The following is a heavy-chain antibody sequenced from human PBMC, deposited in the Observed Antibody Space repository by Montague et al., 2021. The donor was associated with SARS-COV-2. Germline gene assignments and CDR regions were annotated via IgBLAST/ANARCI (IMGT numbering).Heavy chain of an antibody. CDR3: ARQLPSYCATNKCYPYYLDG. CDR1: GGSISSPDYY. CDR2: ISYTGRT. D-gene: IGHD2-8*01. Sequence: SETLSLTCTVSGGSISSPDYYWGWIRQSPGKGLEWIGSISYTGRTYYNPSLRSRVSFSMDTPKNHFSLSLSSVTVADTAVYLCARQLPSYCATNKCYPYYLDGWGQGALVTVSS. V-gene: IGHV4-39*01. J-gene: IGHJ4*02.